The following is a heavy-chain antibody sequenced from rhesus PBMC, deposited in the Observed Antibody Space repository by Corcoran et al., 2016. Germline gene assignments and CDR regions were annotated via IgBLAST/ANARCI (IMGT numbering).Heavy chain of an antibody. CDR3: AKSEPPFDY. V-gene: IGHV3S25*01. Sequence: EVQLVESGGGLVQPGGSLRLSCAASGFTFSSYWMNWFRQAPGKGLEWVSAINNGGGSTYYADSVEGRFTIARDNSKNTLSLQMNSLRAEDTAVYYCAKSEPPFDYWGQGVLVTVSS. CDR1: GFTFSSYW. CDR2: INNGGGST. J-gene: IGHJ4*01. D-gene: IGHD2-33*01.